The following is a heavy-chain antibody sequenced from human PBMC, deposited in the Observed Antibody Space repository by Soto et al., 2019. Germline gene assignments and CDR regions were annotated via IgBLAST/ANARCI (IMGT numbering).Heavy chain of an antibody. Sequence: GVSLRLSCAASGFTLSSYDMHWVRQATGKGLEWVSAIGTAGDTYYPGSVKGRFTISRENAKNSLYLQMNSLRAGDTAVYYCAKCLQVYWNYDAFHIWGQGTMVTVSS. D-gene: IGHD1-7*01. J-gene: IGHJ3*02. CDR2: IGTAGDT. CDR1: GFTLSSYD. V-gene: IGHV3-13*01. CDR3: AKCLQVYWNYDAFHI.